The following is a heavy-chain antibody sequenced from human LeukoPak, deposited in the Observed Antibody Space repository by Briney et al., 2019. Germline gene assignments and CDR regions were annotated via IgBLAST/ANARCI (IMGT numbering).Heavy chain of an antibody. CDR1: GYTFTSYY. J-gene: IGHJ6*04. Sequence: GASVKVSCKASGYTFTSYYMHWVRQAPGQGLEWMGIINPSGGSTSYAQKFQGRVTMTRDMSTSTVYMELSSLRSEDTAVYYCARDRLRLYDSSGYYVDVWGKGTTVTVSS. D-gene: IGHD3-22*01. CDR2: INPSGGST. V-gene: IGHV1-46*01. CDR3: ARDRLRLYDSSGYYVDV.